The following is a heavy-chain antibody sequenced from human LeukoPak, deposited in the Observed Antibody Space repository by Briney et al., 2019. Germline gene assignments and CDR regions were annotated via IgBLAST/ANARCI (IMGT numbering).Heavy chain of an antibody. J-gene: IGHJ4*02. CDR1: GGSISSRPYY. CDR2: ISYSGTT. V-gene: IGHV4-39*07. CDR3: ARSNGYGSGTHYFDY. D-gene: IGHD3-10*01. Sequence: SETLSLTCTVSGGSISSRPYYWGWVRQPPGKGLEWIGTISYSGTTYYSPSLKSRVTISVDTSKNQFSLKLSSVTAADTAVYYCARSNGYGSGTHYFDYWGQGTLVTVSS.